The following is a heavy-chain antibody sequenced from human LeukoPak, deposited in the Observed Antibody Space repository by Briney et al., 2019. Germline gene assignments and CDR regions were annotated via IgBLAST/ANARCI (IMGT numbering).Heavy chain of an antibody. CDR2: IIPIFGTA. Sequence: SVKVSCKASGGTFSSYAISWVRQAPGQGLEWMGGIIPIFGTANYAQKFQGRVTITTDESTSTAYMELSSLRSDDTAVYYCTTYYYDSSGTNGYYWGQGTLVTGSS. CDR3: TTYYYDSSGTNGYY. V-gene: IGHV1-69*05. CDR1: GGTFSSYA. D-gene: IGHD3-22*01. J-gene: IGHJ4*02.